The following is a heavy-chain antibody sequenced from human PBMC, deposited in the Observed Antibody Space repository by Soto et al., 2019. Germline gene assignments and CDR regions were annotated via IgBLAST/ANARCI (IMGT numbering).Heavy chain of an antibody. V-gene: IGHV1-69*06. Sequence: SVKVSCKASGGTFSSYAISWLRQAPGQGLEWMGGIIPIFGTANYAQKFQGRVTITADKSTSTAYMELSSLRSEDTAVYYCAREYSSSSGYYYGMDVWGQGTTVTVS. J-gene: IGHJ6*02. CDR3: AREYSSSSGYYYGMDV. D-gene: IGHD6-6*01. CDR1: GGTFSSYA. CDR2: IIPIFGTA.